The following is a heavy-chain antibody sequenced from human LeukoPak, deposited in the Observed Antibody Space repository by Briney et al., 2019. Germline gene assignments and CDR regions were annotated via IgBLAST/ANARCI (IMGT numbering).Heavy chain of an antibody. CDR1: AGSISSYY. CDR2: IYTSGST. J-gene: IGHJ4*02. CDR3: ARDTGYSYGY. Sequence: SEALSRTCPLPAGSISSYYWSWIRQPAGKGLQWIGRIYTSGSTNYNPSLKSLVTISVDTSKNQFSLKLSSVTAADTAVYYCARDTGYSYGYWGQGTLVTVCS. V-gene: IGHV4-4*07. D-gene: IGHD5-18*01.